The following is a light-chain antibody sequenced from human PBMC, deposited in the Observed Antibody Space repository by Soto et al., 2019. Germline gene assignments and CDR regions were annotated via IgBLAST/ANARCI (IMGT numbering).Light chain of an antibody. CDR3: HQYGGSPPPWT. CDR1: QGVGSSY. Sequence: EIVLTQSPGTLSVAPGERATLSCRASQGVGSSYVAWDQQKPGQAPSLLIYGASSRATGIPDRCSGSGSGTDLTLPISRLEPEHFASYSCHQYGGSPPPWTFGQGTKVEIK. CDR2: GAS. J-gene: IGKJ1*01. V-gene: IGKV3-20*01.